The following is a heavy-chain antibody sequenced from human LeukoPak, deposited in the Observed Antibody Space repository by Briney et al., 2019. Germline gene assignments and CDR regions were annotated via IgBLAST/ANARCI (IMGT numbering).Heavy chain of an antibody. V-gene: IGHV4-39*01. CDR1: GGSISSSSYY. CDR2: IYYSGST. D-gene: IGHD3-22*01. J-gene: IGHJ4*02. Sequence: SETLSLTCTVSGGSISSSSYYWGWIRQPPGKGLEWIGSIYYSGSTYYNPSLKSRVTISVDTSKNQFSLKLSSVAAADTAVYYCARYYYDSSGYWDYFDYWGQGTLVTVSS. CDR3: ARYYYDSSGYWDYFDY.